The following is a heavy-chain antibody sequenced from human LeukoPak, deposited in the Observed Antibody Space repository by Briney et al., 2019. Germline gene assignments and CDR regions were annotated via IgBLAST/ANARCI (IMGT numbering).Heavy chain of an antibody. D-gene: IGHD1-26*01. J-gene: IGHJ4*02. CDR3: ARDVIVGPATQSDY. CDR2: ISGDNAYR. CDR1: GYTFTSYG. Sequence: ASVKVSCKTSGYTFTSYGMSWVRQAPGQGLEWMGWISGDNAYRNYAQKFQGRVTLTTDTSTRTVYMELRSLTSNDTATFYCARDVIVGPATQSDYWGQGTLVTVSS. V-gene: IGHV1-18*01.